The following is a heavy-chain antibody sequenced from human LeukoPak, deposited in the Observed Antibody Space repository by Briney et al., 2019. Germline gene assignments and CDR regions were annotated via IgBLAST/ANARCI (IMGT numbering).Heavy chain of an antibody. Sequence: PGGSLRLSCAASGFTVSNNYMSWVRQAPGKGLEWVANIKQDGSEKYYVDSVKGRFTISRDNAKNSLYLQMNSLRAEDTAVYYCARGGSDDYGDYYYYYGMDVWGQGTTVTVSS. CDR2: IKQDGSEK. D-gene: IGHD4-17*01. CDR3: ARGGSDDYGDYYYYYGMDV. CDR1: GFTVSNNY. J-gene: IGHJ6*02. V-gene: IGHV3-7*01.